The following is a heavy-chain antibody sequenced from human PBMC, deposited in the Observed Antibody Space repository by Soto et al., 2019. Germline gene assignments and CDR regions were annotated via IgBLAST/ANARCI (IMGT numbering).Heavy chain of an antibody. J-gene: IGHJ6*02. D-gene: IGHD6-13*01. CDR2: ISGSSDST. CDR3: AKDRDGAAAGPTKFYGMDV. CDR1: GFTFSDDY. Sequence: GESLKISCSASGFTFSDDYMNWLRQAPGKGLEWLSFISGSSDSTYYADSVRGRFTISRDNAKNTLYLQMNSLRAEDTAVYYCAKDRDGAAAGPTKFYGMDVWGQGTTVTVSS. V-gene: IGHV3-23*01.